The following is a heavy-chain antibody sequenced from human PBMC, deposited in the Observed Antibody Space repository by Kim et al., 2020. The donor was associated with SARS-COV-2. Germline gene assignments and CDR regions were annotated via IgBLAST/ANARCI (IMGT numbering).Heavy chain of an antibody. CDR3: AREHGSGSYSNDF. V-gene: IGHV7-4-1*02. CDR1: GYTFTSYA. CDR2: INTNTGNP. J-gene: IGHJ4*02. D-gene: IGHD3-10*01. Sequence: SGYTFTSYAINWVRQAPGQGLEWMGWINTNTGNPTYAQGFRGRFFFSLDTSVYTAYLQISSLKADDTAIYYCAREHGSGSYSNDFWGQGTLAT.